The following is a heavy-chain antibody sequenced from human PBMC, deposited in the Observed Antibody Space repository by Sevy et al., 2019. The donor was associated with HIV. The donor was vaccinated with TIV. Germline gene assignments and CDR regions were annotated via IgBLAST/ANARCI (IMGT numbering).Heavy chain of an antibody. CDR2: ISHDGVGK. V-gene: IGHV3-30*04. J-gene: IGHJ4*02. CDR1: GI. CDR3: VGEGGSSGRCGYFHY. D-gene: IGHD3-22*01. Sequence: GGSLRLSCAASGIMHWVRQAPGRGLEWVAGISHDGVGKNYLDSVKGRLIVSRDNSQNKVYLEINSLRTEDTAVYYCVGEGGSSGRCGYFHYWGLGTLVTVSS.